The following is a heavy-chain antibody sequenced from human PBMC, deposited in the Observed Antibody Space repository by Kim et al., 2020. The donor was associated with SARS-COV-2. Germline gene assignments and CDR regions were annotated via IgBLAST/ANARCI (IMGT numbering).Heavy chain of an antibody. J-gene: IGHJ4*02. Sequence: GGSLRLSCAVSGLTFSDYYMSWIRQAPGKGLEWVSYISKSGSDVFYADSVKGRFTMSRDNAKNSQYLQMNSLRGEDTALYYCARGHHGLEYWGQGTLVTVSS. CDR3: ARGHHGLEY. CDR1: GLTFSDYY. CDR2: ISKSGSDV. V-gene: IGHV3-11*01.